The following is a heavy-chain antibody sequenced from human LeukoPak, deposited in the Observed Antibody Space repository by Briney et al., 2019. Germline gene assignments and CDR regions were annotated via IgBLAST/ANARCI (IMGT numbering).Heavy chain of an antibody. CDR2: IDSDGSNT. J-gene: IGHJ4*02. CDR3: ARGGEYNYGPFDY. CDR1: GFIFSGYW. V-gene: IGHV3-74*01. Sequence: GGSLRLSCAASGFIFSGYWMHWVRQAPGKGLVWVSRIDSDGSNTIYADSVKGRFTTSRDNAKNTLYLQVDSLRVEDTAVYYCARGGEYNYGPFDYWGQGTLVTVSS. D-gene: IGHD5-18*01.